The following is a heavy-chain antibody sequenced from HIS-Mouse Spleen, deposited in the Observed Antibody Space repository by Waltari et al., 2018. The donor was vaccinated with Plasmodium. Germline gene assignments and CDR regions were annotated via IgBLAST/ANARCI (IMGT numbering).Heavy chain of an antibody. CDR2: IYYSGST. CDR1: GGSIISRVSY. D-gene: IGHD1-26*01. CDR3: ARWVGNWFDP. V-gene: IGHV4-31*03. J-gene: IGHJ5*02. Sequence: QVQLQESGPGLVQPSPTLSPTFRVSGGSIISRVSYWSWIRQHPGKGLEWIGYIYYSGSTYYNPSLKSRVTISVDTSKNQFSLKVNSVTAADTAVYYCARWVGNWFDPWGQGTLVTVSS.